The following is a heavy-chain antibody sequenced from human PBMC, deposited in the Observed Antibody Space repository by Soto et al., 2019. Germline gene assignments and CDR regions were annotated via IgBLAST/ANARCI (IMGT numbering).Heavy chain of an antibody. CDR3: ARGLIAAAPWRGYYYYYGMDV. J-gene: IGHJ6*02. V-gene: IGHV4-30-4*01. CDR1: GVSISSGDYY. D-gene: IGHD6-13*01. Sequence: PSETLSLTCTVSGVSISSGDYYWSWIRQPPGKGLEWIGYIYYSGSTYYNPSLKSRVTISVDTSKNQFSLKLSSVTAADTAVYYCARGLIAAAPWRGYYYYYGMDVWGQGTTVTVSS. CDR2: IYYSGST.